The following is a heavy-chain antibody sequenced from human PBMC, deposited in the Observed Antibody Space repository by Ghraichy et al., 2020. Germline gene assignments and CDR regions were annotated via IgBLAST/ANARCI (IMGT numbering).Heavy chain of an antibody. CDR3: ARGGSSVARKVVARNNYYMDV. J-gene: IGHJ6*03. CDR2: INHSGST. D-gene: IGHD6-19*01. Sequence: SETLSLTCAVYGGSFSGYYWSWIRQPPGKGLEWIGEINHSGSTNYNPSLKSRVTISVDTSKNQFSLKLSSVTAADTAVYYCARGGSSVARKVVARNNYYMDVWGKGTTVTVSS. V-gene: IGHV4-34*01. CDR1: GGSFSGYY.